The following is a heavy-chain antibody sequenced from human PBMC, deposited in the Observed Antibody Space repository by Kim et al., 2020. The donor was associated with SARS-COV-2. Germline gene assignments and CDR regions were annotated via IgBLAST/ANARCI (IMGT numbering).Heavy chain of an antibody. CDR1: GFTFSSYS. D-gene: IGHD2-8*02. Sequence: GGSLRLSCAASGFTFSSYSMTWVRQAPGKGLEWVSTISSSGGGTYYADSVKGRFTISRDNSKNTLYLQMNSLRAEDTAVYFCAKDHRGGVGFWGQGTLVTVSS. CDR3: AKDHRGGVGF. V-gene: IGHV3-23*01. CDR2: ISSSGGGT. J-gene: IGHJ4*02.